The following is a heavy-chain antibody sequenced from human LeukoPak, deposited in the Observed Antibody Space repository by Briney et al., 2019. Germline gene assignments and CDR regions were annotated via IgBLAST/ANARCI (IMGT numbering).Heavy chain of an antibody. V-gene: IGHV3-30*18. CDR1: GFTFSSYD. CDR3: AKEGSNGDFDY. Sequence: GRSLRLSCAASGFTFSSYDMHWVRQATGQGLEWVTVISYDGSNKYYGDSVKGRFTISRDNSKNTLYLKMSSLRAEDTAVYYCAKEGSNGDFDYWGQGTLVTVSS. CDR2: ISYDGSNK. D-gene: IGHD1-26*01. J-gene: IGHJ4*02.